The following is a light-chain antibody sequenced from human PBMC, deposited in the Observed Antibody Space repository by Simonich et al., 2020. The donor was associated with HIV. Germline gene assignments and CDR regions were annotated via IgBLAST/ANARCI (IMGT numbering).Light chain of an antibody. V-gene: IGKV4-1*01. CDR3: QQYSSTPMYT. J-gene: IGKJ2*01. CDR2: CAS. Sequence: DIVMTQSPDSLAVSLGERATINCKSSQSVLYSSNNKNYFAWYQQKPGQPPKLLIYCASTRESGVPDRFSGSGSGTDFTLTISSLQAEDVAVYYCQQYSSTPMYTFGQGTKLEIK. CDR1: QSVLYSSNNKNY.